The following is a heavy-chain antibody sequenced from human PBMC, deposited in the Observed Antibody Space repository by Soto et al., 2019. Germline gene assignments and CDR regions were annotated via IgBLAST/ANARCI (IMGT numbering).Heavy chain of an antibody. V-gene: IGHV1-69*02. CDR1: GGTFSSYT. Sequence: SVKVSCKASGGTFSSYTISWVRQAPGQGLEWMGRIIPILGIANYAQKFQGRVTITADKSTSTAYMELSGLRSEDTAVYYCAADVGGYIYGLGKYWGQGTLVTVSS. J-gene: IGHJ4*02. CDR2: IIPILGIA. CDR3: AADVGGYIYGLGKY. D-gene: IGHD5-18*01.